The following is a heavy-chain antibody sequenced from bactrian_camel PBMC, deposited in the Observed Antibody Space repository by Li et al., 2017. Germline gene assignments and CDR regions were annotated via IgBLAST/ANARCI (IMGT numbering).Heavy chain of an antibody. J-gene: IGHJ4*01. CDR3: VAGEPSTCRPDVSTSQFKY. V-gene: IGHV3S55*01. D-gene: IGHD2*01. Sequence: HVQLVESGGGSVQIGGSLTLACAASRGFDDADAEWGWFRQAPGQEREGVAAISNAGSTTYADSVKGRFTISKDNAKNTLYLQMTGLKPEDTAMYYCVAGEPSTCRPDVSTSQFKYWGRGTQVTVS. CDR1: RGFDDADAE. CDR2: ISNAGST.